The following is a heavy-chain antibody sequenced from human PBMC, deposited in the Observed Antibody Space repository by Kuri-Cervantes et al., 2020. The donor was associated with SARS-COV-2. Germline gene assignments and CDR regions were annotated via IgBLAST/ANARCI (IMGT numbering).Heavy chain of an antibody. Sequence: GGSLRLSCTASGFTFGDYAMSWFRQAPGKGLEWVGFIRSKAYGGTTEYAASVKGRFTISRDDSKSIAYLQMNSLKTEDTAVYYCASLLSGGGAHLYYFYMDAWGKGTSVTVSS. CDR1: GFTFGDYA. J-gene: IGHJ6*03. CDR2: IRSKAYGGTT. CDR3: ASLLSGGGAHLYYFYMDA. V-gene: IGHV3-49*03. D-gene: IGHD3-16*01.